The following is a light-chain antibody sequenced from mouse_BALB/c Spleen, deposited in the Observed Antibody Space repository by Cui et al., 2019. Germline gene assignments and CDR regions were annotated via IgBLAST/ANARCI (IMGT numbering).Light chain of an antibody. J-gene: IGKJ4*01. CDR1: SSVSY. CDR2: DTS. V-gene: IGKV4-59*01. Sequence: IVLIQSPAIMSASPGYKVTMTCSDSSSVSYMHWYQQKSGTSPKRWIYDTSNLASGVPARFSGSGSGTSYALTISSMEAEDAATYYCQQWSSNPFTFGSGTKLEIK. CDR3: QQWSSNPFT.